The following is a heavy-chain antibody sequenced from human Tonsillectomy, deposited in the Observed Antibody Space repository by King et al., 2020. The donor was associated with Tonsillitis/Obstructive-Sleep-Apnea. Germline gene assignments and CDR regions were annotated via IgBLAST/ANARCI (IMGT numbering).Heavy chain of an antibody. J-gene: IGHJ4*02. D-gene: IGHD3-9*01. Sequence: QLVQSGGGLVKPGGSLRLSCAASGFTFSDYHMSWIRQPPGKGLEWIGEINHGGSTKYNPSLKSRVIISLDTSRNQFSLKLSSVTAADTAVYYCARGDLLTGYYASTDFDYWGQGTLVTVSA. CDR3: ARGDLLTGYYASTDFDY. CDR1: GFTFSDYH. V-gene: IGHV4-34*01. CDR2: INHGGST.